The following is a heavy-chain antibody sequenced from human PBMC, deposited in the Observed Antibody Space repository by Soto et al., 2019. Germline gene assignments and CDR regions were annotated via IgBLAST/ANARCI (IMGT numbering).Heavy chain of an antibody. CDR3: ARGSDGDY. D-gene: IGHD3-3*01. Sequence: QVHLVQSGAEVKKPGASVKVSCKGSGYAFTTYGITWVRQAPGQGLEGMGWISAHNGNTNYAQKLQGTVTVTRDTSTSTAYMELRSMRSDDTAVYYCARGSDGDYWGQGAMVTVSS. CDR1: GYAFTTYG. J-gene: IGHJ4*02. CDR2: ISAHNGNT. V-gene: IGHV1-18*01.